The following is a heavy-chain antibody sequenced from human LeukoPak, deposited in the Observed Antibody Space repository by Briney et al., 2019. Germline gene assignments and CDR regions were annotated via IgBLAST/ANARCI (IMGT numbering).Heavy chain of an antibody. CDR1: GGSISSGGYS. CDR2: IYHSGST. Sequence: SRTLSLTCAVSGGSISSGGYSWSWIRQPPGKGLEWIGYIYHSGSTYYNPSLKSRVTISVDTSKNQFSLKLSSVTAADTAVYYCARVPAAIRGFYGMDVWGQGTTVTVSS. V-gene: IGHV4-30-2*01. J-gene: IGHJ6*02. CDR3: ARVPAAIRGFYGMDV. D-gene: IGHD2-2*02.